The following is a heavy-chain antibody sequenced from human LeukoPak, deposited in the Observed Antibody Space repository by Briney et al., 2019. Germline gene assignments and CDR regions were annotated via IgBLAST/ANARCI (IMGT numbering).Heavy chain of an antibody. CDR3: ARVGDFWSGLTRYYYYYMDV. Sequence: SETLSLTCTVSGGSISSYYWSWIRQPPGKGLEWIGYIYYSGSTNYNPSLKSRVTISVDTSKNQFSLKLSSVTAADTAVYYCARVGDFWSGLTRYYYYYMDVWGKGTTVTVSS. D-gene: IGHD3-3*01. CDR1: GGSISSYY. V-gene: IGHV4-59*01. CDR2: IYYSGST. J-gene: IGHJ6*03.